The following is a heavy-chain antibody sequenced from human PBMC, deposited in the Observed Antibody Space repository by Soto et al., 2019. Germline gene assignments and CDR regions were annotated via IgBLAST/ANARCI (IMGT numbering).Heavy chain of an antibody. J-gene: IGHJ6*02. CDR1: GGSFSSYT. D-gene: IGHD2-15*01. CDR2: IIPIFHRT. CDR3: ASRRSFYYDLDV. Sequence: QVQLTQSGAEVKRPGSSVKVSCKASGGSFSSYTISWVRQAPGQGLEWMGGIIPIFHRTNYAQNFEDRLTITADESTTTAYMELSSPTYDDTALYFCASRRSFYYDLDVWGQGTPVTVSS. V-gene: IGHV1-69*01.